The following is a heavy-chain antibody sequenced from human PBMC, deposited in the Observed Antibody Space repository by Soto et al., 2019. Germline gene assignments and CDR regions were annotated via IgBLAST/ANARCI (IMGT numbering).Heavy chain of an antibody. J-gene: IGHJ6*02. CDR1: GGSFSGYY. CDR3: ARGPYYDFWSGYLTNYYYYGMDV. CDR2: INHSGST. V-gene: IGHV4-34*01. D-gene: IGHD3-3*01. Sequence: LSLTCAVYGGSFSGYYWSWIRQPPGKGLEWIGEINHSGSTNYNPSLKSRVTISVDTSKNQFSLKLSSVTAADTAVYYCARGPYYDFWSGYLTNYYYYGMDVWGQGTTVTVSS.